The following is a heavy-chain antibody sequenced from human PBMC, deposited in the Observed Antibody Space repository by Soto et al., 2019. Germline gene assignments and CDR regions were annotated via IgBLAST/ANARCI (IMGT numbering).Heavy chain of an antibody. CDR2: INHSGST. Sequence: PSETLSLTCAVYGGSFSGYYWSWIRQPPGKGLEWIGEINHSGSTNYNPSLKSRVTISVDTSKNQFSLKLSSVTAADTAVYYCARGDVGAGTTEDYYYYMDVWGKGTKVTVSS. CDR3: ARGDVGAGTTEDYYYYMDV. D-gene: IGHD1-7*01. J-gene: IGHJ6*03. V-gene: IGHV4-34*01. CDR1: GGSFSGYY.